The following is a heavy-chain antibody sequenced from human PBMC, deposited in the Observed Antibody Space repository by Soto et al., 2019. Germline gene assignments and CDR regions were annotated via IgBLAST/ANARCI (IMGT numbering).Heavy chain of an antibody. CDR3: ASDNRGLRFLEWSSRYYYYYGMDV. CDR1: GFTFSSYW. Sequence: PGGSLRLSCAASGFTFSSYWMSWVRQAPGKGLEWVANIKQDGSEKYYVDSVKGRFTISRDNDKNSLYLQMNSLRAEDPAVYYCASDNRGLRFLEWSSRYYYYYGMDVWGQGTPVTVSS. CDR2: IKQDGSEK. V-gene: IGHV3-7*01. D-gene: IGHD3-3*01. J-gene: IGHJ6*02.